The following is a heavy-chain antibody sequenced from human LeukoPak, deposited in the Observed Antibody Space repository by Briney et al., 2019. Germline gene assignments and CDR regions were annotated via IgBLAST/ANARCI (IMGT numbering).Heavy chain of an antibody. CDR3: TRGSIVGANYFDY. CDR1: GFTFGDYP. CDR2: IKSKDYGGTT. V-gene: IGHV3-49*04. J-gene: IGHJ4*02. Sequence: SGGSLRLSCTASGFTFGDYPMSWVRQAPGKGLEWVGLIKSKDYGGTTEYAASVKGRFTISRDDSKSIAYLQMNSLKTEDTAVYYCTRGSIVGANYFDYWGQGALVTVSS. D-gene: IGHD1-26*01.